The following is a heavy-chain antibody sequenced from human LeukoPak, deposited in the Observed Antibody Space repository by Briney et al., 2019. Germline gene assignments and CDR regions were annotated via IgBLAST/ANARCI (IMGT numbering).Heavy chain of an antibody. Sequence: SETLSLTCTVSSGSIDSYYWSWIRQPPGKGLEWIGYIFYSGSTTYNPSLKSRVTISVDTSKNQFSLKLSSVTAADTAVYYWARERGPXWFFD. CDR3: ARERGPXWFFD. CDR2: IFYSGST. V-gene: IGHV4-59*01. D-gene: IGHD3-10*01. CDR1: SGSIDSYY. J-gene: IGHJ2*01.